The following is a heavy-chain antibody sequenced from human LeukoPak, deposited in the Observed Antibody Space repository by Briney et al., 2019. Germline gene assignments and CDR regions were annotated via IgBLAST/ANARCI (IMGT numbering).Heavy chain of an antibody. D-gene: IGHD3-22*01. CDR2: IRYDGSDK. CDR1: GFTFSSYG. CDR3: AKESESYDSSGSTLHY. J-gene: IGHJ3*01. Sequence: GGSLRLSCAASGFTFSSYGMHWVRQAPGKGLEWVAFIRYDGSDKYYTDSVKGRFTISRDDSKNTLYLQMNSLRAEDTAVYYCAKESESYDSSGSTLHYWGQGTMVTVSS. V-gene: IGHV3-30*02.